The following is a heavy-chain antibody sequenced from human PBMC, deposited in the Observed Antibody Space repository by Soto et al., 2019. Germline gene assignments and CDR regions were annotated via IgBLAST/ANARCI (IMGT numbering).Heavy chain of an antibody. CDR2: IYYSGST. J-gene: IGHJ4*02. D-gene: IGHD5-18*01. Sequence: SETLSLTCTVSGCSISSSGYYWGWIRQPPGKGLEWIGSIYYSGSTYYNPSLKSRVTISVDTSKNQFSLKLSSVTAADTAVYYCARQVWDTAMGDYDYWGQGTLVTVSS. CDR3: ARQVWDTAMGDYDY. V-gene: IGHV4-39*01. CDR1: GCSISSSGYY.